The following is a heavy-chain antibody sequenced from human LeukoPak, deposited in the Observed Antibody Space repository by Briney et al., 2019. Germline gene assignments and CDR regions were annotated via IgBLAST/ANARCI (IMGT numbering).Heavy chain of an antibody. D-gene: IGHD3-3*01. V-gene: IGHV3-23*01. Sequence: PGGSLRLSCAASGFPFSTYAMNWVRQAPGKGLEWVSVITGSGGFTQYADSVKGRFTISRDNSKNTLYLQMNSLRAEDTAVYYCAKDGDFWSGSNWFDPWGQGTLVTVSS. J-gene: IGHJ5*02. CDR2: ITGSGGFT. CDR3: AKDGDFWSGSNWFDP. CDR1: GFPFSTYA.